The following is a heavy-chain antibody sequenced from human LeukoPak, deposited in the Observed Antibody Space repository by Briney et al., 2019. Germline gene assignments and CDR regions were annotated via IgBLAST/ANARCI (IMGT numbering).Heavy chain of an antibody. J-gene: IGHJ6*03. CDR3: ARELYTRDGYNSYMDV. CDR1: GGSFSGYY. V-gene: IGHV3-69-1*01. D-gene: IGHD5-24*01. CDR2: ITSSYT. Sequence: ETLSLTCAVYGGSFSGYYRSWIRQPPGKGLEWISSITSSYTFYADSVKGRFTISRDNARNSLYLQMNSLRAEDTAVYYCARELYTRDGYNSYMDVWGKGTTVTISS.